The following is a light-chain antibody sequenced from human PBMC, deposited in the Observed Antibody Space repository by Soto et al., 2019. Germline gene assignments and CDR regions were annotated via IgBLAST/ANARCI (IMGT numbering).Light chain of an antibody. J-gene: IGKJ1*01. Sequence: EIVLTQSPATLSLSPGERATLSCRASQSVSSYLSWYQQKPGQAPRLLTYGASNRATGIPDRFSGSGSGTDFTLTISRLEPEDFAVYYCQQYGSSGTFGQGTKVDI. CDR2: GAS. V-gene: IGKV3-20*01. CDR1: QSVSSY. CDR3: QQYGSSGT.